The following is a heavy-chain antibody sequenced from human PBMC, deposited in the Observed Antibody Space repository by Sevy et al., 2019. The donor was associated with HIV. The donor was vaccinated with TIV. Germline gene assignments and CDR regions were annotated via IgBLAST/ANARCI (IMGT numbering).Heavy chain of an antibody. CDR2: ISGSGDNT. J-gene: IGHJ4*02. Sequence: GGSLRLSCAASGFTFSSYATSWVRRAPGKGLEWVSTISGSGDNTFYADSVKGRFTLSRDNSNNTVFLQMNRLRDEDTAVYYCARPTPRIAPSSAAFFDYWGQGTLVTVSS. CDR3: ARPTPRIAPSSAAFFDY. V-gene: IGHV3-23*01. D-gene: IGHD1-26*01. CDR1: GFTFSSYA.